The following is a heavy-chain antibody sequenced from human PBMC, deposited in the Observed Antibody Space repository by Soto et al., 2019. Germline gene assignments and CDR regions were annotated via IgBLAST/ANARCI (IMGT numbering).Heavy chain of an antibody. CDR1: GYTFTSYG. V-gene: IGHV1-18*01. CDR3: ARAFADILTGYYRPYFDY. CDR2: ISAYNGNT. J-gene: IGHJ4*02. D-gene: IGHD3-9*01. Sequence: QVQLVQSGAEVKKPGASVKVSCKASGYTFTSYGISWVRQAPGQGLAWRGWISAYNGNTNYSQKLQGRVTMTTDTSTSTAYMELRSLRSDDTAVYYCARAFADILTGYYRPYFDYWGQGTLVTVSS.